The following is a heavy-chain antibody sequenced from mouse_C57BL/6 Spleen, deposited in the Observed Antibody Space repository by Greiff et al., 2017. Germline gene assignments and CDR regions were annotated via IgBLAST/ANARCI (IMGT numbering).Heavy chain of an antibody. Sequence: QVQLKESGPELVKPGASVKISCKASGYAFSSSWMNWVKQRPGKGLEWIGRIYPGDGDTNYNGKFKGKATLTADKSSSTAYMQLSSLTSEDSAVYFCARRGYSNYYAMDDWGQGTSVTVSS. CDR1: GYAFSSSW. J-gene: IGHJ4*01. D-gene: IGHD2-5*01. CDR3: ARRGYSNYYAMDD. CDR2: IYPGDGDT. V-gene: IGHV1-82*01.